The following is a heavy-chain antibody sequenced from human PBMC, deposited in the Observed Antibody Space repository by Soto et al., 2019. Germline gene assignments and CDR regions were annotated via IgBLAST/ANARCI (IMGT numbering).Heavy chain of an antibody. V-gene: IGHV3-15*01. CDR2: IKSKTDGGTT. Sequence: PGGSLRLSCAASGFTFSNAWMSWVRQAPGKGLEWVGRIKSKTDGGTTDYAAPVKGRFTISRDDSKNTLYLQMNSLKTEDTAVYYCTTGEWLLSYYYYGMDVWGQGTTLTVS. CDR1: GFTFSNAW. J-gene: IGHJ6*02. CDR3: TTGEWLLSYYYYGMDV. D-gene: IGHD3-3*01.